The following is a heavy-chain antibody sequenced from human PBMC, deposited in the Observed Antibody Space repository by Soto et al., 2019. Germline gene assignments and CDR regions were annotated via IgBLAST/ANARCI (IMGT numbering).Heavy chain of an antibody. CDR3: ASRDVYYYYGMDV. CDR2: ISSSSSYI. Sequence: GGALRLSCAASGFPFSSYSMNWVRQAPGKGLEWVSSISSSSSYIYYADSVEGRFTISRDNAKNSLYLQMNSLRAEDTAVYYCASRDVYYYYGMDVWGQGTTVTVSS. V-gene: IGHV3-21*01. CDR1: GFPFSSYS. J-gene: IGHJ6*02.